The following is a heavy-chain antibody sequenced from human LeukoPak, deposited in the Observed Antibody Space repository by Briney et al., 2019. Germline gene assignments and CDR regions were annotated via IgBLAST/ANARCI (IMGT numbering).Heavy chain of an antibody. V-gene: IGHV4-39*01. Sequence: PSETLSLTCTVSGGSISSTYDHWDWIRQSPGKGLEWLGSIRYSGTTYYNPSLKGRVTMFVDTSNNQFSLRLRSVTAADTAVYYCARRLHYFDYWGQGSLVTVYS. CDR1: GGSISSTYDH. CDR2: IRYSGTT. D-gene: IGHD2-21*02. J-gene: IGHJ4*02. CDR3: ARRLHYFDY.